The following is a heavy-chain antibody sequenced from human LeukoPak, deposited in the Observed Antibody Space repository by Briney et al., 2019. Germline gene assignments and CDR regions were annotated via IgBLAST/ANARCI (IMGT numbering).Heavy chain of an antibody. CDR3: ARLYERRGPFDY. V-gene: IGHV4-61*02. J-gene: IGHJ4*02. CDR1: GGSISSGSYY. CDR2: IYTSGST. D-gene: IGHD2-8*01. Sequence: SQTLSLTCTVSGGSISSGSYYWSWIRQPAGKGLEWIGRIYTSGSTNYNPSLKSRVTISVDTSKNQFFLKLSSVTAADTAVYYCARLYERRGPFDYWGQGTLVTVSS.